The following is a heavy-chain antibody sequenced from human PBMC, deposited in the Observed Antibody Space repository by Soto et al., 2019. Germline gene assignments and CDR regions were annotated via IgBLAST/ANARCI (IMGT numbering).Heavy chain of an antibody. V-gene: IGHV4-59*08. CDR1: GGSISSYY. Sequence: SETLSLTCTVSGGSISSYYWSWIRQPPGKGLEWIGYIYYSRSTNYNPSLKSRVTISVDTSKNQFSLKLSSVTAADTAVYYCARLGGYCSGGSCRIPPRAFDIWGQGTMVTVSS. D-gene: IGHD2-15*01. CDR2: IYYSRST. J-gene: IGHJ3*02. CDR3: ARLGGYCSGGSCRIPPRAFDI.